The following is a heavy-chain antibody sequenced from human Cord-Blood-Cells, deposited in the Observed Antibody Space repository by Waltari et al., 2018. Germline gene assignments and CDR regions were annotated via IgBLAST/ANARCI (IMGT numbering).Heavy chain of an antibody. CDR2: INHSGST. D-gene: IGHD2-2*01. Sequence: QVQLQQWGAGLLKPSETLSLTCAVYGGSFSGYYWSWIRQPPVKGLEWIGEINHSGSTNSNPSLKSRVTISVDTSKNQFSLKLSSVTAADTAVYYCARGGGIVVVPAASYAFDIWGQGTMVTVSS. J-gene: IGHJ3*02. V-gene: IGHV4-34*01. CDR3: ARGGGIVVVPAASYAFDI. CDR1: GGSFSGYY.